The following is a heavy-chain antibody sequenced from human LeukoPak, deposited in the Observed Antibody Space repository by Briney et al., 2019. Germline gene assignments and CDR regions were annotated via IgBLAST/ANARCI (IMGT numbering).Heavy chain of an antibody. CDR1: GSISSYY. CDR2: SYFIGSP. J-gene: IGHJ4*02. CDR3: AGVRSTVGWRSFDY. V-gene: IGHV4-59*08. D-gene: IGHD4-23*01. Sequence: SETLSLTCTVDGSISSYYWSWIRQAPGKGLEWIGHSYFIGSPNYNPSLKSRVTISVDTPKNQFSLKLSSLTAADTAVYYCAGVRSTVGWRSFDYWGQGILVTVSS.